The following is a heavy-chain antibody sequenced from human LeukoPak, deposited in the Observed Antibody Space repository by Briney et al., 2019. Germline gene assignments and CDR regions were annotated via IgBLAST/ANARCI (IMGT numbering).Heavy chain of an antibody. CDR1: GLIFSNNW. CDR2: IKQDGSEK. V-gene: IGHV3-7*01. Sequence: GGSLRLSCEASGLIFSNNWMNWIRQAPGKGLEWVANIKQDGSEKYYVDSVKGRFTISRDNAKNSLYLQMNSLRAEDTAVYYCARDLSCWGQGTLVTVSS. CDR3: ARDLSC. J-gene: IGHJ4*02.